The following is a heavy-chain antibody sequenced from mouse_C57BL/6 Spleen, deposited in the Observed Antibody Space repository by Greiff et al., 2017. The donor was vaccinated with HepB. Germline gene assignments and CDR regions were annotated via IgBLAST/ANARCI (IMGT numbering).Heavy chain of an antibody. Sequence: VQLQESGPGLVQPSPCLSITCTASGFSLTSYGVHWVRQSPGKGLEWLGVIWSGGRTDYNAAFISRLSISKDNSKSQVFLKMNSRQADDTDIYCCGRGRFAYWGQGTLVTVSA. J-gene: IGHJ3*01. CDR2: IWSGGRT. V-gene: IGHV2-2*01. CDR3: GRGRFAY. CDR1: GFSLTSYG.